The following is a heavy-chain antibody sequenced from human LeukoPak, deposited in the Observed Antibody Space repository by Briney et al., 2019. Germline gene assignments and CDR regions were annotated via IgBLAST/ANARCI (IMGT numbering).Heavy chain of an antibody. CDR2: IRRKAYGGTT. D-gene: IGHD2-8*01. CDR1: GFTFGDHA. Sequence: GGSLRLSCTASGFTFGDHAMTWVRQAPGKGLEWVGFIRRKAYGGTTEYAASVKDRFTISRDDSKSIAYLQMNSLKTEDTAVYYCTRAKGICTNGVCYHYYYGMDVWGQGTTVIVSS. J-gene: IGHJ6*02. V-gene: IGHV3-49*04. CDR3: TRAKGICTNGVCYHYYYGMDV.